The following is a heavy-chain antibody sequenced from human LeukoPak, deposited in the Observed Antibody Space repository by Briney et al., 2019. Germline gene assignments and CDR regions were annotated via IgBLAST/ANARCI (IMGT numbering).Heavy chain of an antibody. V-gene: IGHV1-69*05. CDR2: IIPIFGTA. J-gene: IGHJ5*02. CDR3: ARVIADIVVVVAATRGSYFDP. Sequence: SVKVSCKASGGTFISYAISWVRQAPGQGLEWMGRIIPIFGTANYAQKFQGRVTITTDESTSTDYMELRSLRSDDTAVYYCARVIADIVVVVAATRGSYFDPWGQGTLVTVSS. CDR1: GGTFISYA. D-gene: IGHD2-15*01.